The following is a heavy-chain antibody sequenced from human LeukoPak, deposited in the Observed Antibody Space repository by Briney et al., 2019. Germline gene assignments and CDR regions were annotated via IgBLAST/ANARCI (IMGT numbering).Heavy chain of an antibody. CDR1: GDSVSSNSAA. CDR3: ARTFCSGGTCPKTFDI. CDR2: TYYRSKWYN. V-gene: IGHV6-1*01. D-gene: IGHD2-15*01. J-gene: IGHJ3*02. Sequence: SQTLSLTCAISGDSVSSNSAAWNWIRQSPSRGLEWLGRTYYRSKWYNDYTLSVKSRMAINPDTSKNQFPLQLNSVTPEDTAVYYCARTFCSGGTCPKTFDIWAQGTMVTVPS.